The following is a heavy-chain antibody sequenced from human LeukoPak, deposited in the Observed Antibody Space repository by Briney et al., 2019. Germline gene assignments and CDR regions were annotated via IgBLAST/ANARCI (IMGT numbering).Heavy chain of an antibody. CDR1: GFTFSSYW. J-gene: IGHJ4*02. Sequence: GGSLRLSCAASGFTFSSYWMHWVRQAPGKGLVWVSRINTDGSSTSYADSVKGRFTISRDNAKNTLYLQMNSLRAEDTAVYYSAREYSGRSSSLDYWGQGTLVTVSS. CDR3: AREYSGRSSSLDY. D-gene: IGHD1-26*01. V-gene: IGHV3-74*01. CDR2: INTDGSST.